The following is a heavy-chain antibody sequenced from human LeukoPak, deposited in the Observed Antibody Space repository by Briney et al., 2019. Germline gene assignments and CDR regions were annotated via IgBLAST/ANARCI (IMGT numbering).Heavy chain of an antibody. Sequence: SETLSLTCTVSGGSISSYYWSWIRQPPGKGLEWIGSIYYSGSTYYNPSLKSRVTISVDTSKNQFSLKLSSVTAADTAVYYCARTLVPWYYFDYWGQGALVTVSS. J-gene: IGHJ4*02. V-gene: IGHV4-39*07. CDR1: GGSISSYY. D-gene: IGHD2-2*01. CDR3: ARTLVPWYYFDY. CDR2: IYYSGST.